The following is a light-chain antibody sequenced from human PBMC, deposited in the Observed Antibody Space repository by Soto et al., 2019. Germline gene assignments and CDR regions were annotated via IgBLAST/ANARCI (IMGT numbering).Light chain of an antibody. CDR1: SSNIGNNY. CDR3: GTWDSSLIAGV. V-gene: IGLV1-51*01. J-gene: IGLJ1*01. CDR2: DNS. Sequence: QSVLTQPPSVSAAPGQKVTISCSGSSSNIGNNYVSWYRHLPGTAPKLLIYDNSNRPSGIPDRFSGSKSGTSATLGITGLQTGDEADYYCGTWDSSLIAGVFGTGTKVTVL.